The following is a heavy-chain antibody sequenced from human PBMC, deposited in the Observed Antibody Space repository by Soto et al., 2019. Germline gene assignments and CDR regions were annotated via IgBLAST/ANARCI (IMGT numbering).Heavy chain of an antibody. J-gene: IGHJ6*02. V-gene: IGHV3-48*03. CDR1: GFTFSSHE. Sequence: GGSLRLSCVVSGFTFSSHEMNWVRQAPGKGPEWVSKISKNGGTTLYAESVKGRFTISRDNARDSLYLHMDSLRVEDTAVYYCARDRSLIFAVPPYGMDVWGQGTTVTVSS. CDR3: ARDRSLIFAVPPYGMDV. D-gene: IGHD3-3*01. CDR2: ISKNGGTT.